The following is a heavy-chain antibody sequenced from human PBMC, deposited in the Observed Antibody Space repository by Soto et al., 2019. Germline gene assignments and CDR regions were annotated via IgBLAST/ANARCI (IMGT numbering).Heavy chain of an antibody. CDR2: IIPIFGTA. CDR1: GGTFSSYA. CDR3: ARGIAARSYYYYYGMDV. J-gene: IGHJ6*02. Sequence: QVQLVQSGAEVKKPGSSVKVSCKASGGTFSSYAISWVRQAPGQGLEWMGGIIPIFGTANYAQKFQGRVTITAXXSXSXXYMELSSLRSEDTAVYYCARGIAARSYYYYYGMDVWGQGTTVTVSS. D-gene: IGHD6-6*01. V-gene: IGHV1-69*12.